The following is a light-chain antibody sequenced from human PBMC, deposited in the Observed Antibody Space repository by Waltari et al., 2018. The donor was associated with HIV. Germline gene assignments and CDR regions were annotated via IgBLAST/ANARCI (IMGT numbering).Light chain of an antibody. CDR3: QQYYTTPRT. Sequence: DVVMIQSPDSLAVSLGERATINCKSSQSVLYSSNNKNYLAWYQQKPGQPPKLLIYWASTRESGIPDRFSGGGSGTDFTLTITSLQVEDVAVYYCQQYYTTPRTFGQGTKVEIK. V-gene: IGKV4-1*01. CDR2: WAS. J-gene: IGKJ1*01. CDR1: QSVLYSSNNKNY.